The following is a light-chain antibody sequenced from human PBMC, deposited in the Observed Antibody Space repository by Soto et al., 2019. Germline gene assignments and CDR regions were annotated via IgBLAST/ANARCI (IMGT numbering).Light chain of an antibody. J-gene: IGKJ2*01. Sequence: EIVMTQSPATLSVSPGESATLSCRASQSVNTNLAWYQQKPGRAPRLLIHGASTRANGIPARFSGSWSGTEFTLNISSLQSEDFAVYYCQQYNNWPPHTFGQGTKLEIK. CDR2: GAS. V-gene: IGKV3-15*01. CDR3: QQYNNWPPHT. CDR1: QSVNTN.